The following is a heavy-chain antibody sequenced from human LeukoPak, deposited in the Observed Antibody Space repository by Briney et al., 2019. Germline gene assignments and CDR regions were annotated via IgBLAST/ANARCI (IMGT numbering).Heavy chain of an antibody. J-gene: IGHJ4*02. CDR2: ISAYNGNT. D-gene: IGHD5-12*01. V-gene: IGHV1-18*01. Sequence: GASVKVSCKASGYTFTSYGISWVRQAPGQGLEWMGWISAYNGNTNYAQKLQGRVTMTTDTSTSTAYMELRSLRSDDTAVYYCARDSRGHIVATIDYWGQGTLVTVSS. CDR1: GYTFTSYG. CDR3: ARDSRGHIVATIDY.